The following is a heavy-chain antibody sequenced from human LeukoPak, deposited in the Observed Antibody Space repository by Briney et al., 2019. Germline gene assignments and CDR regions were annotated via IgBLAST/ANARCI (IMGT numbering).Heavy chain of an antibody. CDR1: GGTFSSYA. J-gene: IGHJ4*02. CDR2: IIPIFGTA. Sequence: SVKVSCKASGGTFSSYAISWVRQAPGQGLEWMGGIIPIFGTANYAQKFQGRVTITADESTSTAYMELTRLRSDDTAVYYCARGPHWDPHFDYWGQGTLVTVSS. V-gene: IGHV1-69*13. CDR3: ARGPHWDPHFDY. D-gene: IGHD7-27*01.